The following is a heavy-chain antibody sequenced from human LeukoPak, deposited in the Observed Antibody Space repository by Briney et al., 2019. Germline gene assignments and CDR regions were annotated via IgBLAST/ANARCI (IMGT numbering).Heavy chain of an antibody. V-gene: IGHV3-53*01. CDR1: GFTFSINS. CDR3: ARVGGYGDLDY. D-gene: IGHD4-17*01. J-gene: IGHJ4*02. Sequence: GGSLTLSCAASGFTFSINSFNWVRQAPGKGLEWVSVIYSGGSTYYADSVKGRFTISRDNSKNTLYLQMNSLRAEDTAVYYCARVGGYGDLDYWGQGTLVTVSS. CDR2: IYSGGST.